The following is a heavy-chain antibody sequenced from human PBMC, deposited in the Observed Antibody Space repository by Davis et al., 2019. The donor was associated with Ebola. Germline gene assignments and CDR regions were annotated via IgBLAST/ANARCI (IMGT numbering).Heavy chain of an antibody. CDR1: GFTFSSYS. D-gene: IGHD3-3*01. J-gene: IGHJ6*02. V-gene: IGHV3-48*02. CDR3: AKTYYDFWSGTYYYGMDV. Sequence: GESLKISCAASGFTFSSYSMNWVRQAPGKGLEWVSYISSSSSTIYYADSVKGRFTISRDNAKNSLYLQMNSLRDEDTAVYYCAKTYYDFWSGTYYYGMDVWGQGTTVTVSS. CDR2: ISSSSSTI.